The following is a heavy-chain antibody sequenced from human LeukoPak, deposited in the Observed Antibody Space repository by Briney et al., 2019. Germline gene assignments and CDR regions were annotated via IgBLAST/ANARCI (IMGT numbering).Heavy chain of an antibody. D-gene: IGHD3-22*01. CDR1: GDYTSSSSYY. V-gene: IGHV4-39*01. CDR3: ARRRYYDSTGYFE. CDR2: IYHSGRT. Sequence: SSETLSLTCAVSGDYTSSSSYYWGWLRQSPGTGLEWIGDIYHSGRTYYNPSLKSRVAISIDTSKNQFSLRLRSMTAADTAVFYCARRRYYDSTGYFEWGRGTLVTVSS. J-gene: IGHJ1*01.